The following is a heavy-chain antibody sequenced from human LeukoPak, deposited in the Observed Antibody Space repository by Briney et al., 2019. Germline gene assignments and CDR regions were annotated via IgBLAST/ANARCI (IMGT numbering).Heavy chain of an antibody. Sequence: GESLKISCKGSGYSFTSYWIGWVRQMPGKGLEWMGIIYPGDSDTRYSPSFQGQVTISAAKSISTAYLQWSSLKASDTAMYYCARGQVSGRYYGSGSYFEYWGQGTLVTVSS. CDR2: IYPGDSDT. J-gene: IGHJ4*02. V-gene: IGHV5-51*01. D-gene: IGHD3-10*01. CDR1: GYSFTSYW. CDR3: ARGQVSGRYYGSGSYFEY.